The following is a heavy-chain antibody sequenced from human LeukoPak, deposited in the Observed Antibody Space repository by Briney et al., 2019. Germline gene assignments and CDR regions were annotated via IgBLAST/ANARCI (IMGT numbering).Heavy chain of an antibody. J-gene: IGHJ3*02. D-gene: IGHD2/OR15-2a*01. CDR1: GGSISSGSHY. V-gene: IGHV4-61*09. CDR3: ARDLSTLWTVFDI. CDR2: IYPGGST. Sequence: PSQTLSLTCTVSGGSISSGSHYWSWIGQPAGKGLDWVGHIYPGGSTNYNPSLKSRVTISIDTSKNQFSLKLSSVTAADSAVYYCARDLSTLWTVFDIWGQGTMVTVSS.